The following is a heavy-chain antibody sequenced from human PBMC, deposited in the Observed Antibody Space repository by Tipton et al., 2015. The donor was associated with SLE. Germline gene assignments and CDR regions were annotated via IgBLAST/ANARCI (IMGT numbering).Heavy chain of an antibody. V-gene: IGHV4-30-2*01. J-gene: IGHJ3*02. CDR1: GGSINSGDYS. CDR3: ARGEMEVFDI. Sequence: TLSLTCAVSGGSINSGDYSWSWIRQPPGKGLEWIGYIFHSGNAYYNPSLKSRVTISVDMSRNQFSLRLDSVTAADTALYYCARGEMEVFDIWGQGTVVSVSS. CDR2: IFHSGNA. D-gene: IGHD2-8*01.